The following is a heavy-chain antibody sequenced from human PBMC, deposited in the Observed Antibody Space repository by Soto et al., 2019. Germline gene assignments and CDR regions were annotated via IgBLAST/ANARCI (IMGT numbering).Heavy chain of an antibody. CDR3: ASPRAALYYYGMDV. CDR1: GYTFTSYY. V-gene: IGHV1-46*01. CDR2: INPSGGST. Sequence: ASVKVSCKASGYTFTSYYMHWVRQAPGQGLEWMGIINPSGGSTSYAQKFQGRVTMTRDTSTSTVYMELSSLRSEDTAVHYCASPRAALYYYGMDVCGQGTTATVSS. J-gene: IGHJ6*02. D-gene: IGHD6-13*01.